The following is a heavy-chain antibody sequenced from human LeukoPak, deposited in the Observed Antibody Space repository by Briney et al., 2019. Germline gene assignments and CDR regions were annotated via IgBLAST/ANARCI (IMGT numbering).Heavy chain of an antibody. J-gene: IGHJ3*02. V-gene: IGHV3-30-3*01. D-gene: IGHD2-2*01. CDR1: GFTFSSYA. CDR2: ISYGGSNK. Sequence: GGSLRLSCAASGFTFSSYAMHWVRQAPGKGLEWVAVISYGGSNKYYADSVKGRFTISRDNSKNTLYLQMNGLRAEDTAVYYCASNIVVVQGAFDIWGQGTMVTVSS. CDR3: ASNIVVVQGAFDI.